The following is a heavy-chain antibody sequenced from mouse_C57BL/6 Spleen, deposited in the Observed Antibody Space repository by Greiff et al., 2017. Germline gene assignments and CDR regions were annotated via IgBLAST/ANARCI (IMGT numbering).Heavy chain of an antibody. D-gene: IGHD2-1*01. CDR1: GYTFTDYN. J-gene: IGHJ1*03. CDR3: ARAFYDGNYEWYFDV. CDR2: INPNNGGT. V-gene: IGHV1-18*01. Sequence: VQLQQSGPELVKPGASVKIPCKASGYTFTDYNMDWVKQSHGKSLEWIGDINPNNGGTIYNQKFKGKATLTVDKSSSTAYMELRSLTSEDTAVYYCARAFYDGNYEWYFDVWGTGTTVTVSS.